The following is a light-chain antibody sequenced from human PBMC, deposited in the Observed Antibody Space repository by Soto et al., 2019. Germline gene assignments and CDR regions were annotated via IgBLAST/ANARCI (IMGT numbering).Light chain of an antibody. Sequence: QSALTQPPSVSGSPGQSVTISCTGTSSDVGGYNYVSWYQWHPDKAPKLMIYDVTKRPSGVPDRFSGSKSGTTASLTISGLQAEDEADYYCCSYAGTDTFVVFGGGTKVTVL. CDR1: SSDVGGYNY. J-gene: IGLJ3*02. V-gene: IGLV2-11*01. CDR3: CSYAGTDTFVV. CDR2: DVT.